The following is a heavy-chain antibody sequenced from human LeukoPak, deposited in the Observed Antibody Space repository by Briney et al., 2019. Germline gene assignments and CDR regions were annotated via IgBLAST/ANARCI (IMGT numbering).Heavy chain of an antibody. CDR2: INPNSGGT. J-gene: IGHJ3*02. D-gene: IGHD3-16*01. Sequence: ASVKVSXKASGYTFTGYYMHWVRQAPGQGLEWIGWINPNSGGTNYAQKFQGRVTMTRDTSISTAYMELSRLRSDDTAVYYCARGGLYYVWDAFDIWGQGTMVTVSS. CDR3: ARGGLYYVWDAFDI. V-gene: IGHV1-2*02. CDR1: GYTFTGYY.